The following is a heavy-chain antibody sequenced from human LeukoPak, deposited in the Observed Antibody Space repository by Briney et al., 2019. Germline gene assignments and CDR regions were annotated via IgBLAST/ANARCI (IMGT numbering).Heavy chain of an antibody. CDR2: IYHNGST. J-gene: IGHJ3*02. CDR1: GGSISTGNW. Sequence: KSSGTLSLTCAVSGGSISTGNWWTWVRQSPDKGLEWIGEIYHNGSTNYNPSLKSRVTMSIENSKNHFSLRLTSLTAADTAVYYCASYSGIYSAFEIWSQGTLVTVSS. V-gene: IGHV4-4*02. D-gene: IGHD1-26*01. CDR3: ASYSGIYSAFEI.